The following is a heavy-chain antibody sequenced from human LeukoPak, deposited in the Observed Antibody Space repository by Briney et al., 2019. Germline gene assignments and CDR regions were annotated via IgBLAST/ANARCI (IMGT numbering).Heavy chain of an antibody. V-gene: IGHV1-2*02. CDR3: ARGKYSYGVYYFDY. CDR1: GYTFTGYY. D-gene: IGHD5-18*01. J-gene: IGHJ4*02. CDR2: INPNSGGT. Sequence: ASVKVSCKASGYTFTGYYMHWVRQAPGQGLEWMGWINPNSGGTNYAQKFQGRVTMTRDTSISTAYMELSRLRSDDTAVYYCARGKYSYGVYYFDYWGQGTLVTVSS.